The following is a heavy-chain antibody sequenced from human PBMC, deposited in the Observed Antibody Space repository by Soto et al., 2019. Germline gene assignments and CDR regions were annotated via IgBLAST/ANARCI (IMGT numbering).Heavy chain of an antibody. Sequence: ASVKVSCKTSGYPFTHYGITWIRQAPGQGPEWMGWISPYNGNTNYGQTFQGRVTLSTDTSTSTVYMELRSLRSDDTAVYYCARDQSFDRSYYYGMDVWGQGTTVTVSS. CDR1: GYPFTHYG. J-gene: IGHJ6*02. CDR3: ARDQSFDRSYYYGMDV. D-gene: IGHD3-10*01. CDR2: ISPYNGNT. V-gene: IGHV1-18*01.